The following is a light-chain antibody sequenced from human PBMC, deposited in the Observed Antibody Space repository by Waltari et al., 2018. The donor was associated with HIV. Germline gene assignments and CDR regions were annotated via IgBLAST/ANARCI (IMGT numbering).Light chain of an antibody. V-gene: IGKV3-15*01. J-gene: IGKJ4*01. CDR2: GAS. CDR1: QRISNN. CDR3: QQYNNWPPLT. Sequence: EIVMTQSPATLSVSPGDTATLSCRTSQRISNNLAWYQQKPGRTPRPLIYGASIRAAGTPSRFYGSGSGTEFTLTISSLQSEDVAVYYCQQYNNWPPLTFGGGTRVEI.